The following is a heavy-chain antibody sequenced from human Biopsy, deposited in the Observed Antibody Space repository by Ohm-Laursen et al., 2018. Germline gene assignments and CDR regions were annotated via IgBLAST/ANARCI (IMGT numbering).Heavy chain of an antibody. Sequence: SLRLSCAASGFTFSSYAMNWVRQAPGKGLEWVSAITVSADTTYYADSVRGRFTVSRDNSQNTLYLQMNSLRAEDTAVYYCARDLEYGSSFYYYYGMDVWGQGTTVTVSS. CDR3: ARDLEYGSSFYYYYGMDV. D-gene: IGHD6-19*01. CDR2: ITVSADTT. J-gene: IGHJ6*02. V-gene: IGHV3-23*01. CDR1: GFTFSSYA.